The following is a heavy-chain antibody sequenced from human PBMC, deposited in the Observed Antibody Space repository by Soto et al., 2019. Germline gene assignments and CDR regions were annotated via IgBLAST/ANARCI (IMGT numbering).Heavy chain of an antibody. CDR2: IYWDDDK. D-gene: IGHD6-13*01. V-gene: IGHV2-5*02. Sequence: QITLKESGPTLVKPTQTLTLTCTFSGFSLSASGVGVGWIRQPPGKALEWLALIYWDDDKRYSPSLKSRLTITMDTSQKQVVLTLTNMDPAATATYYCAHRRIAMTQNWFDPWGQGTLVTVSS. J-gene: IGHJ5*02. CDR1: GFSLSASGVG. CDR3: AHRRIAMTQNWFDP.